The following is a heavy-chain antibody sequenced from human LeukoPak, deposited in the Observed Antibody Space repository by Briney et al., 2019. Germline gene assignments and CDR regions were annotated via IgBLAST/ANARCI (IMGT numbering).Heavy chain of an antibody. J-gene: IGHJ4*02. CDR2: INHSGST. CDR1: GGSFRGYY. CDR3: SRGLRRNSRGRNQDFDY. V-gene: IGHV4-34*01. D-gene: IGHD1-14*01. Sequence: SQTLSLTCAVYGGSFRGYYWSWISQPPGKGLEWGGEINHSGSTNYNPALKGRVNISVETTKKQCSLKLRSVTAAGRALYYCSRGLRRNSRGRNQDFDYWGQGTLVTVSS.